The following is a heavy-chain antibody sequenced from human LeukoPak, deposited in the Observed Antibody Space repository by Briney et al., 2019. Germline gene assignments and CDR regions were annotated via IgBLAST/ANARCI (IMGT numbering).Heavy chain of an antibody. Sequence: ASVKVSCKTSGYSFTGHYVHWVRQAPGQGLEWMGWIHPKSGDTNYALKFHGRVTMTRDTSTSTVYMDLSRLSSDDTAVYYCARDYFGNSLLDYWGQGTLVTVSS. CDR3: ARDYFGNSLLDY. CDR1: GYSFTGHY. D-gene: IGHD4-23*01. CDR2: IHPKSGDT. J-gene: IGHJ4*02. V-gene: IGHV1-2*02.